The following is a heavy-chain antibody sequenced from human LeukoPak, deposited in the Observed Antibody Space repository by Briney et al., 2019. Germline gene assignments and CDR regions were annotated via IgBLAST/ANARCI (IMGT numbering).Heavy chain of an antibody. J-gene: IGHJ6*03. Sequence: PSETLSLTCTVSGGSISSSSYYWGWVRQPPGKGLEWVGSIYYSGSTYYNPSLKSRVTISVDTSKNQFSLRLSSVTAADTAVYYCARDPSIAAAGTDYYYYMDVWGKGTTDTVSS. CDR3: ARDPSIAAAGTDYYYYMDV. CDR1: GGSISSSSYY. D-gene: IGHD6-13*01. CDR2: IYYSGST. V-gene: IGHV4-39*07.